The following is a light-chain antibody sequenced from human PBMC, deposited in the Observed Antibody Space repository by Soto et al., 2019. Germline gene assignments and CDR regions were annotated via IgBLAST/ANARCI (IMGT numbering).Light chain of an antibody. CDR1: QSISSY. CDR2: AAS. J-gene: IGKJ4*01. Sequence: DIQMTQSPSSLSASVGDRVTITCRASQSISSYLNWCQQKPGKAPKLLIYAASSLQSGVPSRFSGSGSGTDFTLTIRSLQPEDFAPYYCQQSYSTHPTFGGGTKVEIK. V-gene: IGKV1-39*01. CDR3: QQSYSTHPT.